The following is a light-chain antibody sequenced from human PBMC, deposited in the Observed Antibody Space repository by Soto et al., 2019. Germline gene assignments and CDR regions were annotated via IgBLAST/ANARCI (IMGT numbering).Light chain of an antibody. CDR3: QQRSNWPL. V-gene: IGKV3-11*01. J-gene: IGKJ4*01. CDR1: QSVSSY. CDR2: DAS. Sequence: EIVLTQSPATLSLSPGERATLYCRASQSVSSYLAWYQQKPGQAPRLLIYDASNRATGIPARFSGSGSGTDFTLTISSLEPEEFAVYYCQQRSNWPLFGGGTKVEIK.